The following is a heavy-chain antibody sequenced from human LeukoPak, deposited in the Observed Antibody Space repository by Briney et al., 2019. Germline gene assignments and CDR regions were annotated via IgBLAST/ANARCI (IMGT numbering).Heavy chain of an antibody. CDR1: GFTFSSYW. Sequence: PGGSLRLSCAASGFTFSSYWMSWVRQAPGKGLEWVANIKQDGSEKYYVDSVKGRFTISRDNAKNSLYLQMNSLRAEDTAVYYCARTYYYDSSPPPEGYWGQGTLVTVSS. CDR3: ARTYYYDSSPPPEGY. CDR2: IKQDGSEK. J-gene: IGHJ4*02. V-gene: IGHV3-7*01. D-gene: IGHD3-22*01.